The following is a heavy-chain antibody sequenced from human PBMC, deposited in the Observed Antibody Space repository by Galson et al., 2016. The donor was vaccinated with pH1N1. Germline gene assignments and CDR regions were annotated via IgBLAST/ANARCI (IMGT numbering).Heavy chain of an antibody. Sequence: SLRLSCAASGFTFSRYSMNWVRQAPGKGLEWVSSISSSSSYIYYADSVKGRFTISRDNAKNSLYLQMNSLRAEDTAVYYCARVPGVAGPGGWFDPWGHGTLVTVSS. CDR2: ISSSSSYI. CDR3: ARVPGVAGPGGWFDP. J-gene: IGHJ5*02. D-gene: IGHD2-2*01. CDR1: GFTFSRYS. V-gene: IGHV3-21*01.